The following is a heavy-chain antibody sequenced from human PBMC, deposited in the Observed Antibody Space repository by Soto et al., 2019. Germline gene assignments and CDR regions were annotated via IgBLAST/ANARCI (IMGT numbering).Heavy chain of an antibody. V-gene: IGHV2-5*02. Sequence: QITFKESGPTLVKPTQTLTLTCTFSGFSLSTSGVGVGWIRQPPGKALEWLALIYWDNAKRYTPSLRSRLTITKETSINQVVLTMTNMDTVETGTYFWANRRNQWLVFDYWCQGTMFTVFS. CDR3: ANRRNQWLVFDY. CDR2: IYWDNAK. D-gene: IGHD6-19*01. CDR1: GFSLSTSGVG. J-gene: IGHJ4*02.